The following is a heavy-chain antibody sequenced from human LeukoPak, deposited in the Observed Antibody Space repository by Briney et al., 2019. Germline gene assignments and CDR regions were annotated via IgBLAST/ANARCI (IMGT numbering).Heavy chain of an antibody. D-gene: IGHD3-3*01. J-gene: IGHJ6*03. CDR3: AKDVRRLRFLEWLNYLDV. CDR1: GFTFSSYG. Sequence: PGGSLRLSCAASGFTFSSYGMRWVRQAPGKGLEWVAFIRYDGSNKYYADSVKGRFTISRDNSKNTLYLQMNSLRAEDTAVYYCAKDVRRLRFLEWLNYLDVWGKGTTVTVSS. CDR2: IRYDGSNK. V-gene: IGHV3-30*02.